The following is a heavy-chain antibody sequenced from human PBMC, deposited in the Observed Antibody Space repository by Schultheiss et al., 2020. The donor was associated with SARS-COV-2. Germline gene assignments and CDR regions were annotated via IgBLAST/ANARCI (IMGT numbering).Heavy chain of an antibody. J-gene: IGHJ4*02. CDR1: GASISSFY. D-gene: IGHD5-24*01. V-gene: IGHV4-59*08. Sequence: ETLSLTCTVSGASISSFYWSWIRQPPGKGLEWIGYIYYSVNSWYNPSLKSRVTISGDASKNQFSLTLNSVTAADTAVYFCARATRVESLFSVRGGSFDFWGRGALVTVSS. CDR3: ARATRVESLFSVRGGSFDF. CDR2: IYYSVNS.